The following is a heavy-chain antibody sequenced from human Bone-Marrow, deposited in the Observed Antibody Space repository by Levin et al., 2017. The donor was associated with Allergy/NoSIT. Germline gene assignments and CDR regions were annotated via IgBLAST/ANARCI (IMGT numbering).Heavy chain of an antibody. CDR2: ISSDGYNK. D-gene: IGHD4-17*01. J-gene: IGHJ3*02. Sequence: GGSLRLSCAASGFTFSSYGMHWVRQAPGKGLEWVAVISSDGYNKYYADSVKGRFTISRDNSKNTLYLQMNSLRAEDTAVYYCARRYEDYGADRGESFDTWGQGTMVSVSS. CDR3: ARRYEDYGADRGESFDT. V-gene: IGHV3-30*03. CDR1: GFTFSSYG.